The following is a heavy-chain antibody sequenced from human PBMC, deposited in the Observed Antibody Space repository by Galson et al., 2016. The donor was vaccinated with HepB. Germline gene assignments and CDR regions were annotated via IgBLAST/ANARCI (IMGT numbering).Heavy chain of an antibody. V-gene: IGHV3-66*01. CDR2: IHSIGDT. J-gene: IGHJ4*02. CDR3: LREPFDY. CDR1: RFTFTDYW. Sequence: SLRLSCAASRFTFTDYWMSWVRQAPGKGLEWVSVIHSIGDTFYADSVKGRFTISRDNAKNSLYLQMNSLRDEDTAVYYCLREPFDYWGQGALVTVSS.